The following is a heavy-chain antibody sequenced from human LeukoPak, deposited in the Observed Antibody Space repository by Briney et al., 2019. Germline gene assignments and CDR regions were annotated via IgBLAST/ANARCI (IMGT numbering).Heavy chain of an antibody. Sequence: SETLSLTCAVSGYSISSGYYWGWIRQPPGKGLEWIGSIYHSGSTYYSPSLKSRVTISVDTSKNQFSLKLSSVTAADTAVYYCARHYYDSSGPAFDIWGQGTMVTVSS. V-gene: IGHV4-38-2*01. CDR3: ARHYYDSSGPAFDI. CDR2: IYHSGST. J-gene: IGHJ3*02. D-gene: IGHD3-22*01. CDR1: GYSISSGYY.